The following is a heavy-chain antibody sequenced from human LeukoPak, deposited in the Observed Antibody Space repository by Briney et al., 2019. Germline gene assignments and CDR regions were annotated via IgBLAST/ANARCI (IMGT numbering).Heavy chain of an antibody. D-gene: IGHD5-12*01. J-gene: IGHJ4*02. CDR2: IYYSGST. CDR3: ARVAKHSGYAFDY. V-gene: IGHV4-39*01. Sequence: SETLSLTCTVSGGSISSSSYYWGWIRQPPGKGLEWIGSIYYSGSTYYNPSLKSRVTISVDTSKNQFSLKLSSVTAADTAVYYCARVAKHSGYAFDYWGQGTLVTVSS. CDR1: GGSISSSSYY.